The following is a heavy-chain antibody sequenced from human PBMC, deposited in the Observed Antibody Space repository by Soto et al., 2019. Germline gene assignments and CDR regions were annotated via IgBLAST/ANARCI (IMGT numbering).Heavy chain of an antibody. CDR2: ISYSGST. J-gene: IGHJ6*02. V-gene: IGHV4-59*01. CDR3: ARDLWGYCGTDCYPLDV. Sequence: PSETLSLTCTVSGGSISSYYWSWIRQPPGKGLEWIGYISYSGSTNYNPSLKSRVTISVDTSKNQFSLKLSSVTAADTAVYYCARDLWGYCGTDCYPLDVWGQGTTVTVSS. CDR1: GGSISSYY. D-gene: IGHD2-21*02.